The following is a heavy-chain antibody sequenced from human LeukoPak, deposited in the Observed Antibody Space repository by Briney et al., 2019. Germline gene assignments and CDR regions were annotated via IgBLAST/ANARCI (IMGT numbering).Heavy chain of an antibody. Sequence: PSETLFLTCAVSGYSISSGYQWGWIRPPPGKGLEWTGSIYHSGTTYYRPSLKSRVTMSVDTSKNQFSVKLSSVTAADTAVYYCARMPYGGFEYWGQGALVTVSS. CDR2: IYHSGTT. CDR1: GYSISSGYQ. V-gene: IGHV4-38-2*01. J-gene: IGHJ4*02. CDR3: ARMPYGGFEY. D-gene: IGHD4-23*01.